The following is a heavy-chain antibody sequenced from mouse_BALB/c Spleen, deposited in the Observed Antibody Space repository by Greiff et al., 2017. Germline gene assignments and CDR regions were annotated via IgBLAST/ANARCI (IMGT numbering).Heavy chain of an antibody. CDR1: GYTFTDYN. CDR3: ALYRYDEAWLAY. D-gene: IGHD2-14*01. V-gene: IGHV1-18*01. CDR2: INPNNGGT. Sequence: EVQLQQSGPELVKPGASVKIPCKASGYTFTDYNMDWVKQSHGKSLEWIGDINPNNGGTIYNQKFKGKATLTVDKSSSTAYMELRSLTSEDTAVYYCALYRYDEAWLAYWGQGTLVTVSA. J-gene: IGHJ3*01.